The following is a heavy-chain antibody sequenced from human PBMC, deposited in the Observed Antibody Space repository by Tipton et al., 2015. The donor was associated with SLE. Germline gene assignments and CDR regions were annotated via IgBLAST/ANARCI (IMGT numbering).Heavy chain of an antibody. D-gene: IGHD2-2*01. V-gene: IGHV4-39*07. CDR1: GGSISRSSHY. Sequence: LSPTCTVSGGSISRSSHYWGWIRQPPGKGLEWIGSIYYSGRTYYNSSLKSRVTISVDTSKNQFSLKLSSVTDADTAVYYCARKGQYQGWFDPWGQGTLVTVSS. CDR3: ARKGQYQGWFDP. CDR2: IYYSGRT. J-gene: IGHJ5*02.